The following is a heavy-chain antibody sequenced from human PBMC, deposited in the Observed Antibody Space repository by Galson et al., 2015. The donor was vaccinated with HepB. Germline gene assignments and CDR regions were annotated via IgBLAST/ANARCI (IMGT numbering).Heavy chain of an antibody. D-gene: IGHD2-15*01. J-gene: IGHJ4*02. V-gene: IGHV3-23*01. CDR3: AKGDMGGSYSNFEH. CDR1: GFTFSSYV. CDR2: ITAGGGST. Sequence: SLRLSCAASGFTFSSYVMSWVRQAPGKGLEWVSSITAGGGSTYSADSVKGRFTISRDDSKDTLSLQMNSLRADDTAVYFCAKGDMGGSYSNFEHWGQGSLVTVSS.